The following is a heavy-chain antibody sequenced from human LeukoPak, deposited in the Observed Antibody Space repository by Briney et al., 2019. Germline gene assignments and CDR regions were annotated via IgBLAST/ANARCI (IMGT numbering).Heavy chain of an antibody. Sequence: GGSLRLSCAASGFTFSSYSMNWVRQAPGKGLEWVSSISSSSSYIYYADSVKGRFTTSRDNAKKSLYLQMNSLRAEDTAVYYCARNYYDSSGYSPPDYWGQGTLVTVSS. V-gene: IGHV3-21*01. CDR3: ARNYYDSSGYSPPDY. CDR1: GFTFSSYS. CDR2: ISSSSSYI. J-gene: IGHJ4*02. D-gene: IGHD3-22*01.